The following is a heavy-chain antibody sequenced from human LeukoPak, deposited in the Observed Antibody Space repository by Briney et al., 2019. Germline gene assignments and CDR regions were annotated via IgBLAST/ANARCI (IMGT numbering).Heavy chain of an antibody. V-gene: IGHV1-8*01. J-gene: IGHJ4*02. CDR1: GYTFTSYD. D-gene: IGHD7-27*01. Sequence: ASVKVSCKASGYTFTSYDFNWVRQATGQRPEWMGWMSPNSGDTGYAQKFQDRVTVTRNTTISTAYMELSSLRSDDTAVYYCARGPPNWGYDYWGPGTLVTVSS. CDR3: ARGPPNWGYDY. CDR2: MSPNSGDT.